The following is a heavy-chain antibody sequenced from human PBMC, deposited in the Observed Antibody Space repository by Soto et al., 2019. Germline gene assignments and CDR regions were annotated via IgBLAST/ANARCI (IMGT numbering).Heavy chain of an antibody. Sequence: EVQMVQSGGDLVKPGGSLRLSCVTSGFMFSSAWMNWARQAPGKGLEWVARIKSKGDGETRDYAAPVKGRFTISRDDSKKTVYLQMNRLRAEDTAVYYCVEGWNDFWGQGTLVTVSS. CDR1: GFMFSSAW. CDR3: VEGWNDF. D-gene: IGHD1-1*01. V-gene: IGHV3-15*01. J-gene: IGHJ4*02. CDR2: IKSKGDGETR.